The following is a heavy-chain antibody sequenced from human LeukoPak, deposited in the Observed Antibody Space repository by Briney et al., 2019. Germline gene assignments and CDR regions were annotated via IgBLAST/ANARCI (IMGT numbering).Heavy chain of an antibody. D-gene: IGHD1-26*01. CDR3: AKNSGSTAL. J-gene: IGHJ4*02. Sequence: GGSLRLSCAASGFTFSNYGMHWVRQAPGKGLEWVSVISYDGSNKYYADSVKGRFTISRDNSKHTLYLQMNSLRAEDTAMYYCAKNSGSTALWGQGTLVTVSS. CDR1: GFTFSNYG. CDR2: ISYDGSNK. V-gene: IGHV3-30*18.